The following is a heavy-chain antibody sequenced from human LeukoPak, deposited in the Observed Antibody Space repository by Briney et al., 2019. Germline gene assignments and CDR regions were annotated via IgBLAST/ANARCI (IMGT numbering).Heavy chain of an antibody. Sequence: GGSLRLSCAASGFTFSSYAMSWVRQAPGKGLEWVSAISGSGGSTYYADSVKGRFTISRDNSKNTLYLQMNSLRAEDTAVYYCAKELVETDYGDYSGWYDPWGQGTLVTVSS. V-gene: IGHV3-23*01. CDR2: ISGSGGST. J-gene: IGHJ5*02. D-gene: IGHD4-17*01. CDR3: AKELVETDYGDYSGWYDP. CDR1: GFTFSSYA.